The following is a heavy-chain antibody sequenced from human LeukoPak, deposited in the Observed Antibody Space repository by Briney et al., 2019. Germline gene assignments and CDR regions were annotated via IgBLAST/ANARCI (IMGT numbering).Heavy chain of an antibody. CDR1: GFIFSNYW. V-gene: IGHV3-7*01. Sequence: WGSLRLSCTASGFIFSNYWMTWVRQAPGKELEWVAQINQDGSKEYYIDSVKARFSISRDNARNSLSLQMNSLRAEDTAVYYCVRDGGVSGYDLLDYWGQGTLVTVSS. CDR2: INQDGSKE. J-gene: IGHJ4*02. CDR3: VRDGGVSGYDLLDY. D-gene: IGHD5-12*01.